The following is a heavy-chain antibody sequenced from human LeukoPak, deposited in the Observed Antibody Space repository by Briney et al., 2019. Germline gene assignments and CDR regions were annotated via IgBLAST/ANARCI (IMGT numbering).Heavy chain of an antibody. J-gene: IGHJ4*02. Sequence: GGSLRLSCAASGFTFSSYAMSWVRQAPGKGLEWVSAISGSGGSTYYADSVKGRFTISRDNSKNTLYLQMNSLRAEDTAVYYCAKKGLWIQLWWALAYWGQGTLVTVSS. D-gene: IGHD5-18*01. CDR3: AKKGLWIQLWWALAY. V-gene: IGHV3-23*01. CDR1: GFTFSSYA. CDR2: ISGSGGST.